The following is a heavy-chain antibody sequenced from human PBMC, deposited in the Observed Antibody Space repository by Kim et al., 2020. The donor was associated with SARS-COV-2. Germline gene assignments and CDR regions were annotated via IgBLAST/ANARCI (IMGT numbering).Heavy chain of an antibody. D-gene: IGHD6-13*01. V-gene: IGHV3-66*02. CDR1: GFTVSSNY. CDR2: IYSGGST. J-gene: IGHJ4*02. CDR3: ARARIAAAEWGY. Sequence: GGSLRLSCAASGFTVSSNYMSWVRQAPGKGLEWVSVIYSGGSTYYADSVKGRFTISRDNPKNTLYLQMNSLRAEDTAVYYCARARIAAAEWGYWGQGTLVTVSS.